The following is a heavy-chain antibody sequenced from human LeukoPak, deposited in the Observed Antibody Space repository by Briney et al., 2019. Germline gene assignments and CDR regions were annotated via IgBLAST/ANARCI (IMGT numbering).Heavy chain of an antibody. CDR1: GLIFRNYA. D-gene: IGHD4-11*01. V-gene: IGHV3-23*01. CDR2: ISGDGTET. Sequence: GGSLRLSCTASGLIFRNYAMTWVRQAPRKGLEWVSTISGDGTETFYADSVKGRFTISRDNSKNTHYLQMSNLRAEDTGIYYCAKGGHYSFFDYWGQGTLVTVSS. CDR3: AKGGHYSFFDY. J-gene: IGHJ4*02.